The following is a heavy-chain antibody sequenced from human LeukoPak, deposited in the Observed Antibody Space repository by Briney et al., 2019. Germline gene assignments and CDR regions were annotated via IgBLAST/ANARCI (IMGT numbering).Heavy chain of an antibody. CDR2: IYYSGST. D-gene: IGHD3-9*01. CDR3: AREDHDILTGSNDAFDI. J-gene: IGHJ3*02. CDR1: GGSISSYY. Sequence: SETLSLTCTVSGGSISSYYWSWIRQPPGKGLEWIGYIYYSGSTNYNPSLKSRVTISVDTSKNQFSLKLSSVTAADTAVYYCAREDHDILTGSNDAFDIWGQGTMVTVSS. V-gene: IGHV4-59*12.